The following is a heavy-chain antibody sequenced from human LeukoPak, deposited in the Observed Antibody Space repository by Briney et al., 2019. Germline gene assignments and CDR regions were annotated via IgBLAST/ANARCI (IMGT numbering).Heavy chain of an antibody. V-gene: IGHV3-7*03. D-gene: IGHD5-24*01. J-gene: IGHJ6*02. CDR1: GFTSSSYW. CDR3: ARVEMAANYYYYGMDV. CDR2: IKQDGSEK. Sequence: GSLRLSCAASGFTSSSYWMSWVRQAPGKGLEWAANIKQDGSEKYYVDSVKGRFTISRDNAKNSLYLQMNSLRAEDTAVYYCARVEMAANYYYYGMDVWGQGTTVTVSS.